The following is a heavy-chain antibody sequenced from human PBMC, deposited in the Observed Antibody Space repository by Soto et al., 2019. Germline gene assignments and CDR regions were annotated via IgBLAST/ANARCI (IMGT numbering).Heavy chain of an antibody. CDR3: ARAQTSSSPWFDP. J-gene: IGHJ5*02. V-gene: IGHV4-31*03. Sequence: LSCTVADDSISCLGNYLRWIRQHPGKGLECIGYIYYSGSTYYNPSLKSRITISVDTSKNQFFLRLNSVTAADTAVYYCARAQTSSSPWFDPWGQGTLVTVS. CDR2: IYYSGST. CDR1: DDSISCLGNY. D-gene: IGHD6-6*01.